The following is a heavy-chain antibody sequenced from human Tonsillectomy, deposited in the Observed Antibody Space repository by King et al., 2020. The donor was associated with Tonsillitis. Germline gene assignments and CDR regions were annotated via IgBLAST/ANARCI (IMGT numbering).Heavy chain of an antibody. CDR3: ARDRWGQDAFAI. J-gene: IGHJ3*02. V-gene: IGHV3-33*01. D-gene: IGHD3-16*01. CDR2: IWYEGSNK. CDR1: GFTFSGYG. Sequence: QLVQSGGGVVQPGRSLRLFCAASGFTFSGYGMHWVRQAPGKGLEWVAVIWYEGSNKYYADSVKGRFTISRDNSKDTLYLQMHSLRAERTAVYYCARDRWGQDAFAIWGRGTMVTVSS.